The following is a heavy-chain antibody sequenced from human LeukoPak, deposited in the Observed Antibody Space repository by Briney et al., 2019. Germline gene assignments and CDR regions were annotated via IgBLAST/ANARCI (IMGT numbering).Heavy chain of an antibody. CDR1: GASITSHY. Sequence: SETLSLTCIVSGASITSHYWSWIRQPPGKGLEWIGYVHSSGSTNYNPSLQSRVTISTDMSENQFSLKLSSVTAADTAVYYCARLGQITMVRGQSYYYHSMDVWGQGTTVTVSS. CDR2: VHSSGST. D-gene: IGHD3-10*01. V-gene: IGHV4-59*11. J-gene: IGHJ6*02. CDR3: ARLGQITMVRGQSYYYHSMDV.